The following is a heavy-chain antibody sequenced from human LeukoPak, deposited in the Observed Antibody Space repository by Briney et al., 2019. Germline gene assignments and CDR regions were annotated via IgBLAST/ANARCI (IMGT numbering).Heavy chain of an antibody. D-gene: IGHD2/OR15-2a*01. CDR3: ARDNMANDY. J-gene: IGHJ4*02. V-gene: IGHV1-69*13. Sequence: ASVKVSCKASGYTFVGHGISWVRQAPGQGLEWMGGIIPIFGTANYAQKFQGRVTITADESTSTAYMELSSLRSEDTAVYYCARDNMANDYWGQGTLVTVSS. CDR1: GYTFVGHG. CDR2: IIPIFGTA.